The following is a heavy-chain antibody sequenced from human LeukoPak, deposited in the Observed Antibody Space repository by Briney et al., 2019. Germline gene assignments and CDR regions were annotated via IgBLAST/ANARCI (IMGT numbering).Heavy chain of an antibody. CDR3: ASSLSRNYYDSSDWFDP. CDR1: GGTFSSYA. Sequence: SVKVSCKASGGTFSSYAISWVRQAPGQGLEWMGRIIPILGIANYAQKFQGRDTITADKSTSTAYMELSSLRSEDTAVYYCASSLSRNYYDSSDWFDPWGQGTLVTVSS. J-gene: IGHJ5*02. V-gene: IGHV1-69*04. CDR2: IIPILGIA. D-gene: IGHD3-22*01.